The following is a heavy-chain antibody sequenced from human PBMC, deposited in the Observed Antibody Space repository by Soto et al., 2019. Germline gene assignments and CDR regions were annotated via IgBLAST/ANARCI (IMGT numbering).Heavy chain of an antibody. CDR2: ISSSGGNM. CDR3: AREASVSSSDYYAYYYGMDV. CDR1: GFTFSNYD. D-gene: IGHD3-22*01. J-gene: IGHJ6*02. Sequence: EVQLVESGGGLVQPGGSLRLSCVASGFTFSNYDINWVRQAPGKGLEWISHISSSGGNMYYADSVKGRFTISRDNAKNSLYLQMNSLSGDDTAFYYCAREASVSSSDYYAYYYGMDVWGQGTTATVSS. V-gene: IGHV3-48*03.